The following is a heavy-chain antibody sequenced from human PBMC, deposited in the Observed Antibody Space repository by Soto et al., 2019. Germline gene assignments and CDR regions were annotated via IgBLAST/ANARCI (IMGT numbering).Heavy chain of an antibody. J-gene: IGHJ3*02. Sequence: EVQLVESGGGLAQPGGSLRLSCAASGFTLSSYWMSWVRQAPGKGLEWVANIKQDGSEKYYVDSVEGRFTISRDNAKNSRYLQMNSVRADDTAVYYCARGQLLEFDAFDMWGQGTLVTVSS. CDR3: ARGQLLEFDAFDM. D-gene: IGHD2-2*01. V-gene: IGHV3-7*01. CDR2: IKQDGSEK. CDR1: GFTLSSYW.